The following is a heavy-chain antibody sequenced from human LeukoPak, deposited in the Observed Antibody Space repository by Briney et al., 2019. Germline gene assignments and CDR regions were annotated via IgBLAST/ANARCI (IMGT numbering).Heavy chain of an antibody. V-gene: IGHV4-34*01. Sequence: SETLSLTCAVYGGSFSGYYWSWIRQPPGKGLEWIGEINHSGSTNYNPSLKSRVTISVDTSKNQFSLKLSSVTAADTAVYYCARGRNWNYLAYFDYWGQGTLVAVSS. CDR2: INHSGST. J-gene: IGHJ4*02. CDR3: ARGRNWNYLAYFDY. D-gene: IGHD1-7*01. CDR1: GGSFSGYY.